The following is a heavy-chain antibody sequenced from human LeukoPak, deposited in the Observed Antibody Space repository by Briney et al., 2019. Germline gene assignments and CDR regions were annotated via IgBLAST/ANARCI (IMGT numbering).Heavy chain of an antibody. CDR3: ARSPIDYYYYMDV. CDR1: GYSFTSYW. J-gene: IGHJ6*03. Sequence: GESMQNSCKGSGYSFTSYWIGWVRQMPGKGLELMGIIYPGDSDTRYSPSFQGQVTVSADKSISTAYLQWSSLKASDTAMYYFARSPIDYYYYMDVWGKGTTVTVSS. V-gene: IGHV5-51*01. CDR2: IYPGDSDT.